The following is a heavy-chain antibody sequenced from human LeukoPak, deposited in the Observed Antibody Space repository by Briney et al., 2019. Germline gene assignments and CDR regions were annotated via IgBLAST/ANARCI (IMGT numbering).Heavy chain of an antibody. D-gene: IGHD6-19*01. V-gene: IGHV4-34*01. Sequence: SETLSLTCAVYGGSFSGYYWSWTRQPPGKGLEWIGEINHSGSTNYNPSLKSRVTISVDTSKNQFSLKLSSVTAADTAVYYCARGLSRGVAKPRISWFDPWGQGTLVVVSS. J-gene: IGHJ5*02. CDR1: GGSFSGYY. CDR3: ARGLSRGVAKPRISWFDP. CDR2: INHSGST.